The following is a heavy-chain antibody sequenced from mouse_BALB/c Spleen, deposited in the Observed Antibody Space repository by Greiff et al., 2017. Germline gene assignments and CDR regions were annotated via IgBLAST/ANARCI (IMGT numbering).Heavy chain of an antibody. V-gene: IGHV5-6-3*01. Sequence: EVMLVESGGGLVQPGGSLKLSCAASGFTFSSYGMSWVRQTPDKRLELVATINSNGGSTYYPDSVKGRFTISRDNAKNTLYLQMSSLKSEDTAMNYCARGGDGYYVGYWGQGTSVTVSS. J-gene: IGHJ4*01. CDR2: INSNGGST. CDR3: ARGGDGYYVGY. D-gene: IGHD2-3*01. CDR1: GFTFSSYG.